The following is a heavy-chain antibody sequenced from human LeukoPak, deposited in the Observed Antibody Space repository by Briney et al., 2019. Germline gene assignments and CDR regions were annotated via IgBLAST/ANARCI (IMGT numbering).Heavy chain of an antibody. CDR2: INPNSGGT. CDR3: AREWYYYDSSGRYGMDV. CDR1: GYTFTGYY. Sequence: GASVKVSCKASGYTFTGYYMHWVRQAPGQGLEWMGRINPNSGGTNYAQKFQGRVTMTRDTSISTAYMELSRLRSDDTAVYYCAREWYYYDSSGRYGMDVWGQGTTVTVSS. J-gene: IGHJ6*02. V-gene: IGHV1-2*06. D-gene: IGHD3-22*01.